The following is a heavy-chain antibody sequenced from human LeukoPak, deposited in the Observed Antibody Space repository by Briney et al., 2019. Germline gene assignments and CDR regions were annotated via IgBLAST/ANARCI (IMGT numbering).Heavy chain of an antibody. CDR3: ARVTPGYGDYYFDY. J-gene: IGHJ4*02. CDR2: IIPILGIA. D-gene: IGHD4-17*01. V-gene: IGHV1-69*02. Sequence: ASVKVSCKASGGTFSSYTISWVRQAPGQGLEWMGRIIPILGIANYAQKFQGRVTITADKSTSTAYTELSSLRSEDTAVYYCARVTPGYGDYYFDYWGQGTLVTVSS. CDR1: GGTFSSYT.